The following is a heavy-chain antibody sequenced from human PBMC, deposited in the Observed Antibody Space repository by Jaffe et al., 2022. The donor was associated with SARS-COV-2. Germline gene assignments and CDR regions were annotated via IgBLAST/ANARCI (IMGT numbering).Heavy chain of an antibody. CDR1: GGSISSGGYY. V-gene: IGHV4-31*03. J-gene: IGHJ4*02. D-gene: IGHD3-10*01. CDR2: IYYSGST. CDR3: ARVIRGSGSYYARYFDY. Sequence: QVQLQESGPGLVKPSQTLSLTCTVSGGSISSGGYYWSWIRQHPGKGLEWIGYIYYSGSTYYNPSLKSRVTISVDTSKNQFSLKLSSVTAADTAVYYCARVIRGSGSYYARYFDYWGQGTLVTVSS.